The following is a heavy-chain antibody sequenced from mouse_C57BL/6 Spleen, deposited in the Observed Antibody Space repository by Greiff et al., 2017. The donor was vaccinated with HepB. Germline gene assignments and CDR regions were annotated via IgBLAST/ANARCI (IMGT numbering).Heavy chain of an antibody. CDR3: ARDRMGAMDY. V-gene: IGHV5-16*01. CDR2: INYDGSST. J-gene: IGHJ4*01. CDR1: GFTFSDYY. Sequence: EVNVVESEGGLVQPGSSMKLSCTASGFTFSDYYMAWVRQVPEKGLEWVANINYDGSSTYYLDSLKSRFIISRDNAKNILYLQMSSLKSEDTATYYCARDRMGAMDYWGQGTSVTVSS.